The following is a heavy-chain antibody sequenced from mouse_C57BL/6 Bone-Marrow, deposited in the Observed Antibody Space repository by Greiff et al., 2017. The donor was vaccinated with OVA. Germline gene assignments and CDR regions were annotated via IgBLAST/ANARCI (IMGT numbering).Heavy chain of an antibody. J-gene: IGHJ3*01. CDR1: GFTFSSYA. Sequence: DVHLVESGGGLVKPGGSLKLSCAASGFTFSSYAMSWVRQTPEKRLEWVATISDGGSYTYYPDNVKGRFTISRDNAKNNLYLQMSHLKSEDTAMYYCARGPYYYGSSYVSYWGQGTLVTVSA. V-gene: IGHV5-4*01. D-gene: IGHD1-1*01. CDR2: ISDGGSYT. CDR3: ARGPYYYGSSYVSY.